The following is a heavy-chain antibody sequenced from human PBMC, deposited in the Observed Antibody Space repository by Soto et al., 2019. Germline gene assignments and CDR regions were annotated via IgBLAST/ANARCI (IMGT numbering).Heavy chain of an antibody. CDR3: VALLPSTIRGRPGMDV. V-gene: IGHV1-69*01. Sequence: QVQLLQSGAEVRKPGSSVKVSCKASGGTLGSYAITWVRQAPGYGFEWMGGFIHIFGITNYAHRFEDRLTITANESTSTVYMELSSLTYDDTAVYYCVALLPSTIRGRPGMDVWGQGTTITVSS. D-gene: IGHD6-6*01. CDR1: GGTLGSYA. CDR2: FIHIFGIT. J-gene: IGHJ6*02.